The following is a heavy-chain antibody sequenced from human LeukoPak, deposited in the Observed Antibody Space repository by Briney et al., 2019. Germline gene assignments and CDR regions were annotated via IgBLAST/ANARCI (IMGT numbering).Heavy chain of an antibody. CDR2: ISPSGATI. CDR3: ARGAREEWLLFDY. D-gene: IGHD3-3*01. Sequence: GGSLRLSCAASGFTFSDYYMSWIRQAPGKGLEWVSYISPSGATISYADSVKGRFTTSRDNAKSSLYLQMNSLRAEDTAVYYCARGAREEWLLFDYWGQGTLVTVSS. CDR1: GFTFSDYY. J-gene: IGHJ4*02. V-gene: IGHV3-11*04.